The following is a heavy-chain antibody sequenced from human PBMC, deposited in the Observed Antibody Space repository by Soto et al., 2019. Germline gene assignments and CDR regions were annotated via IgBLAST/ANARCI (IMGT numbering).Heavy chain of an antibody. J-gene: IGHJ4*02. CDR1: GFTFGDYA. D-gene: IGHD6-19*01. CDR3: ARDNYTSGWPPYHFDY. Sequence: EVQLLESGGGLVQPGGSLRLSCAASGFTFGDYAMSWVRQAPGKGLEWVSVISGGGGSTYFADSVKGRFTISRDNSKNTLYLRMNSLRAEDTDIYYCARDNYTSGWPPYHFDYWGQGTLVNVSS. CDR2: ISGGGGST. V-gene: IGHV3-23*01.